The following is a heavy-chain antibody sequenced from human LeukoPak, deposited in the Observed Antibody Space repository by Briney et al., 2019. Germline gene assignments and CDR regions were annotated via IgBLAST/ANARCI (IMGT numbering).Heavy chain of an antibody. V-gene: IGHV3-23*01. CDR2: ISGSGGST. D-gene: IGHD2-15*01. J-gene: IGHJ4*02. Sequence: LSGGSLRLSCAASGFTFSGYAMSWVRQAPGKGLEWVSAISGSGGSTYYADSVKGRFTISRDNSKNTLYLQMNSLRAEDTAVYYCAKDKSDLRRMYYFDYWGQGTLVTVSS. CDR3: AKDKSDLRRMYYFDY. CDR1: GFTFSGYA.